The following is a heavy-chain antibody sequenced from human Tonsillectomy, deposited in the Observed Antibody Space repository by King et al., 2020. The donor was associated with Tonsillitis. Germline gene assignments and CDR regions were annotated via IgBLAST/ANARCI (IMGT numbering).Heavy chain of an antibody. V-gene: IGHV3-9*01. J-gene: IGHJ4*02. CDR3: AKGPYSGYDSGIFFDY. CDR1: GFTFYDYS. D-gene: IGHD5-12*01. CDR2: ICWDSGSI. Sequence: VQLVESGGGFVQPGRSLRLSCAASGFTFYDYSMHLGRQAPGEGPEGVSGICWDSGSIGHGDSVKGRFTISRDNAKNSLYLQMNSLRAEDTALYYCAKGPYSGYDSGIFFDYWGQGTLVTVSS.